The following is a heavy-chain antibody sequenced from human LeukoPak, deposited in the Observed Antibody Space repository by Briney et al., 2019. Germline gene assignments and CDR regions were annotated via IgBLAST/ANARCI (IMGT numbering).Heavy chain of an antibody. V-gene: IGHV1-2*04. Sequence: ASVKVSCKASGYTFTSYDINWVRQATGQGLEWMGWINPNSGGTNYAQKFQGWVTMTRDTSISTAYMELSRLRSDDTAVYYCARAGDYYDSSGYYDAFDIWGQGTMVTVSS. CDR3: ARAGDYYDSSGYYDAFDI. CDR1: GYTFTSYD. D-gene: IGHD3-22*01. CDR2: INPNSGGT. J-gene: IGHJ3*02.